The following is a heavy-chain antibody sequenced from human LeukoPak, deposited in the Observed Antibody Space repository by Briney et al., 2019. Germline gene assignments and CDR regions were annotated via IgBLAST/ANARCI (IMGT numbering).Heavy chain of an antibody. V-gene: IGHV4-59*08. D-gene: IGHD7-27*01. CDR1: GGSISSYY. CDR3: ARHRLGLPRLVIDY. Sequence: SETLSLTCTVSGGSISSYYWSWIRQPPGKGLEWIGYIYYSGSTNYNPSLKSRVTISVDTSKNQFSLKLSPVTAADTAVYYCARHRLGLPRLVIDYWGQGTLVTVSS. CDR2: IYYSGST. J-gene: IGHJ4*02.